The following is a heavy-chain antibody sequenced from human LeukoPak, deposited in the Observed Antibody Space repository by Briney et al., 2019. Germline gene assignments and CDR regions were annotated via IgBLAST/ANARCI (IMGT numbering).Heavy chain of an antibody. CDR1: VDSISCYY. J-gene: IGHJ4*02. D-gene: IGHD4-17*01. CDR3: ATAIYGGGSDYFDC. CDR2: IDYSGST. V-gene: IGHV4-59*08. Sequence: PETLSLTCSVSVDSISCYYWTCLRQSPGKALECLGYIDYSGSTSYNPSLKSRVTISVDTSKNQFSLKLSSVTAADTAVYYCATAIYGGGSDYFDCWGQGTLVTVSS.